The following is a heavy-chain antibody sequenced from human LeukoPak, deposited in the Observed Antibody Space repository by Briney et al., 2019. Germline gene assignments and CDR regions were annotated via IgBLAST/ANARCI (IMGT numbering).Heavy chain of an antibody. V-gene: IGHV3-23*01. D-gene: IGHD1-7*01. CDR2: ISGSGSSA. J-gene: IGHJ3*02. CDR3: AKDGPGYNWDYDAFYI. CDR1: GFTFSSYA. Sequence: PGGSLRLSCAASGFTFSSYAMSWVRQAPGKGLEWFSAISGSGSSAYYADSVKGRFTISTDNSKNTLHLQMNSLKAEDTAVYYCAKDGPGYNWDYDAFYIWGQGTMVTVSS.